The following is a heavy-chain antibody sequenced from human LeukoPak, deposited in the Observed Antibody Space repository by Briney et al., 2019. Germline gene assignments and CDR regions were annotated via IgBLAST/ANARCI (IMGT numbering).Heavy chain of an antibody. CDR3: ARVYYGSSGYYGTDAFDI. J-gene: IGHJ3*02. CDR1: GYSFTSYW. Sequence: GESLKISCKGSGYSFTSYWIGWVRQMPGKGLEWMGIIYPGDSDTRYSPSFQGQVTISADKSISTAYLQWSSLKASDTAMYYCARVYYGSSGYYGTDAFDIWGQGTMVTVSS. D-gene: IGHD3-22*01. CDR2: IYPGDSDT. V-gene: IGHV5-51*01.